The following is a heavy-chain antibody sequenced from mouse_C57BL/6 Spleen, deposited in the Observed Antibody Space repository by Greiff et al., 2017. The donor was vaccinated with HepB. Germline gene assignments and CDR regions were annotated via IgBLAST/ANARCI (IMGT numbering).Heavy chain of an antibody. D-gene: IGHD1-1*01. J-gene: IGHJ1*03. CDR1: GYTFTGYW. CDR2: ILPGSGST. Sequence: VQLQESGAELMKPGASVKLSCKATGYTFTGYWIEWVKQRPGHGLEWIGEILPGSGSTNYNEKFKGKATFTADTSSNTAYMQLSSLTTEDSAIYDCARGGEYYGSSDRDIDVWGTGTTVTVSS. CDR3: ARGGEYYGSSDRDIDV. V-gene: IGHV1-9*01.